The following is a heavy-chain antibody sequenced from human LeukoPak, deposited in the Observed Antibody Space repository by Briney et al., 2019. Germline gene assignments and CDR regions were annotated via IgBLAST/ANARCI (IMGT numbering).Heavy chain of an antibody. Sequence: ASVKVSCKASGYTFTSYYMHWVRQAPGQGLEWMGWINPNSGGTNYAQKFQGRVTMTRDTSTSTAYMELSRLRSDDTAVYYCAREGGYGDYALGYYYYGMDVWGQGTTVTVSS. J-gene: IGHJ6*02. CDR1: GYTFTSYY. CDR3: AREGGYGDYALGYYYYGMDV. CDR2: INPNSGGT. D-gene: IGHD4-17*01. V-gene: IGHV1-2*02.